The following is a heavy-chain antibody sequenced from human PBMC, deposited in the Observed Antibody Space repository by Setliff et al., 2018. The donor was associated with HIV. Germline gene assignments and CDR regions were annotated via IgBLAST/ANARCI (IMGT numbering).Heavy chain of an antibody. CDR1: GSSISSNSY. CDR3: ARDTGVNVAPDGRGYHTFDF. D-gene: IGHD2-8*02. CDR2: IYHRGGT. Sequence: SETLSLTCSVSGSSISSNSYWWAWIRRPPGKGLEYIGTIYHRGGTFNNPSLKSRVVMSVDTSKNQFSLRLTSVTAAGTATYYCARDTGVNVAPDGRGYHTFDFWGRGTMVTVSS. V-gene: IGHV4-38-2*02. J-gene: IGHJ3*01.